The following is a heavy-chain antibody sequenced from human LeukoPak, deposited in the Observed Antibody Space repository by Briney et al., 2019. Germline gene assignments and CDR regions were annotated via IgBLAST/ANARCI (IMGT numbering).Heavy chain of an antibody. CDR3: ATLYSTYDSLDFDY. J-gene: IGHJ4*02. Sequence: SETLSLTCTVSGGSISSYYWSWIRQPPGKGLEWIGYISYSGSTNYNPSLKSRVTISIDTSRNQFSLKLSSVTAADTAVYYCATLYSTYDSLDFDYWGQGALVTVSS. V-gene: IGHV4-59*01. CDR2: ISYSGST. CDR1: GGSISSYY. D-gene: IGHD5-12*01.